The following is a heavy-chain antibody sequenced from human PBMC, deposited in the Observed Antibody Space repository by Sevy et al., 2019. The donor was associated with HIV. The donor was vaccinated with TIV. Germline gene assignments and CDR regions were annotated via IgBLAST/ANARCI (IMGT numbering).Heavy chain of an antibody. D-gene: IGHD3-22*01. CDR2: TKEDGSDK. Sequence: GGSLRLSCAASGFTLSSFWMTWVRQAPGKGLEWVANTKEDGSDKNYLDSVKGRFTISRDNAKNSLYLQMNSLRAEDTAVYYCARDKNHYDRSVYYDAFDIWGQGTMVTVSS. CDR1: GFTLSSFW. V-gene: IGHV3-7*03. J-gene: IGHJ3*02. CDR3: ARDKNHYDRSVYYDAFDI.